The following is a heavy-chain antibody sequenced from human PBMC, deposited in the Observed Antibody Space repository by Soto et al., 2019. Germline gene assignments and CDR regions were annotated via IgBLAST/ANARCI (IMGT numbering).Heavy chain of an antibody. D-gene: IGHD6-13*01. V-gene: IGHV3-11*01. CDR2: ISSSGSTI. CDR1: GFTFSDYY. Sequence: QVQLVESGGGLVKPGGSLSLSCAASGFTFSDYYMSWIRQAPGKGLEWVSYISSSGSTIYYADSVKGRFTISRDNAKNSLYLQMNSLRAEDTAVYYCARDRGGSSSWYSTAPYYFDYWGQGTLVTVSS. CDR3: ARDRGGSSSWYSTAPYYFDY. J-gene: IGHJ4*02.